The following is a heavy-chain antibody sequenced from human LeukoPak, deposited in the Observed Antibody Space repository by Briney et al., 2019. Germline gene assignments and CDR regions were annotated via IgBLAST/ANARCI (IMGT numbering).Heavy chain of an antibody. CDR2: INHSGST. J-gene: IGHJ3*02. CDR1: GGSFSGYY. V-gene: IGHV4-34*01. D-gene: IGHD4-23*01. CDR3: ARGRPGAVGRPSVVTIRFKAFDI. Sequence: PSETLSLTCAVYGGSFSGYYWSWIRQPPGKGLEWIGEINHSGSTNYNPSLKSRVTISVDTSKNQFSLKLSSVTAADTAVYYCARGRPGAVGRPSVVTIRFKAFDIWGQGTMVTVSS.